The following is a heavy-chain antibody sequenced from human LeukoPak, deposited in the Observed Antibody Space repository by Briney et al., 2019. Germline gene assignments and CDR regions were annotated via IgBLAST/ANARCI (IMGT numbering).Heavy chain of an antibody. Sequence: GGSLRLSCAASGFTFSSYSMNWVRQAPGKGLEWVSSISSSSSYIYYADSVKGRFTISRDNAKNSLYLQMNSLRAEDTAVYYCARDSGSSSWYPPNYYYYMDVWGKGTTVTVSS. CDR3: ARDSGSSSWYPPNYYYYMDV. CDR1: GFTFSSYS. D-gene: IGHD6-13*01. V-gene: IGHV3-21*01. J-gene: IGHJ6*03. CDR2: ISSSSSYI.